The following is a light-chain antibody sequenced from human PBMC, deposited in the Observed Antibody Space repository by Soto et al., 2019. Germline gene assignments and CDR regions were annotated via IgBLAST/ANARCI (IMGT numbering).Light chain of an antibody. V-gene: IGKV1-33*01. CDR1: QDISNY. J-gene: IGKJ2*01. CDR3: QQYDNLPYT. CDR2: DAS. Sequence: DLQMTQSPSSLSASVGDRVTITCQASQDISNYLNWYQQKPGKAPKLLIYDASNLETGGPSRFSGSGSGTEFTFTISSLQPEDIATYYCQQYDNLPYTFGRGPKLDIK.